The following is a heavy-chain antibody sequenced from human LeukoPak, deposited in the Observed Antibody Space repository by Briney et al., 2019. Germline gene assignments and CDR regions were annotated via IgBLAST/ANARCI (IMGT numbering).Heavy chain of an antibody. J-gene: IGHJ3*02. V-gene: IGHV5-51*01. D-gene: IGHD5-18*01. CDR3: ARPREEGTAMGLRAFDI. CDR2: IYPDDSDT. CDR1: GYTFTKYW. Sequence: GESLKISCQGSGYTFTKYWIAWVRQMPGKGLEWLGIIYPDDSDTRYSPSFQGQVTILADKSISTAYLRWSSLKASDTAMYYCARPREEGTAMGLRAFDIWGQGTMVTVSS.